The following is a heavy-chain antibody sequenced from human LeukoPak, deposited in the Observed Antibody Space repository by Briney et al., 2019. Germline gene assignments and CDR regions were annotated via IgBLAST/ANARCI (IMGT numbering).Heavy chain of an antibody. Sequence: PSETLSLTCTVSGGSISSYYWSWIRQPPGKGLEWIGYIYYNGNTNYIPSLKSRVTISVDTSKNQFSLRLSSVIAADTAVYYCARNGDWNYVDYWGQGTLVTVSS. J-gene: IGHJ4*02. V-gene: IGHV4-59*08. CDR3: ARNGDWNYVDY. CDR2: IYYNGNT. D-gene: IGHD2-21*02. CDR1: GGSISSYY.